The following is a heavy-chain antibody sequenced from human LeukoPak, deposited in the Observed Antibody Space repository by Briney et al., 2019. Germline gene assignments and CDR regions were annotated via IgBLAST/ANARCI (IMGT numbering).Heavy chain of an antibody. CDR1: GYTLTNYY. D-gene: IGHD2-21*02. CDR3: AREEAFCGGDCYPPFDY. V-gene: IGHV1-46*01. J-gene: IGHJ4*02. Sequence: ASVKVSFKASGYTLTNYYMYWVRQAPGQGLEWMGVINPSGGTTNYAQNFQGRVTMTRDTSTSTVYMELSSLRSEDTAVYYCAREEAFCGGDCYPPFDYWGQGTLVTVSS. CDR2: INPSGGTT.